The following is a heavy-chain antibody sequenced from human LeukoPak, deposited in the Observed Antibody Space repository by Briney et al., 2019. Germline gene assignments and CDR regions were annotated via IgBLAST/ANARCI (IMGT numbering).Heavy chain of an antibody. Sequence: GGSLRLSCAASGFTFSSYAMSWVRQAPGKGLEWVSAISGSGGSTYYADSVRGRFTISRDNSKNTLYLQMNSLRAEDTAVYYCAKAGRAPHRLTSYYFDYWGQGTLVTVSS. CDR3: AKAGRAPHRLTSYYFDY. CDR2: ISGSGGST. D-gene: IGHD1-26*01. V-gene: IGHV3-23*01. J-gene: IGHJ4*02. CDR1: GFTFSSYA.